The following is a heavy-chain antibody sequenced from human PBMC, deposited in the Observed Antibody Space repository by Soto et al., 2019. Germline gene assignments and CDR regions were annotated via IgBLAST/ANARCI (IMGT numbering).Heavy chain of an antibody. D-gene: IGHD6-19*01. CDR1: GGTFSSYA. Sequence: ASVKVSCKASGGTFSSYAISWVRQAPGQGLEWMGGIIPIFGTANYAQKFQGRVTITADESTSTAYMELSSLRSEDTAVYYCARSDDEEKQWLAPSRFDYYYYGMDVWGQGTTVTVSS. CDR3: ARSDDEEKQWLAPSRFDYYYYGMDV. CDR2: IIPIFGTA. J-gene: IGHJ6*02. V-gene: IGHV1-69*13.